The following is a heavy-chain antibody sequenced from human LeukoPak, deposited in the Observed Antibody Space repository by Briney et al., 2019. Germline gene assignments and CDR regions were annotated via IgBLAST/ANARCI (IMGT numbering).Heavy chain of an antibody. Sequence: PSETLSLTCAVYGGSFSGYYWSWIRQPPGKGLEWIGEINHSGSTNYNPSLKSRVTISVDTSKNQFSLKLSSVTAADTAVYYCARGVVYSGSYFDYWGQGTLVTVSS. V-gene: IGHV4-34*01. CDR2: INHSGST. D-gene: IGHD1-26*01. J-gene: IGHJ4*02. CDR3: ARGVVYSGSYFDY. CDR1: GGSFSGYY.